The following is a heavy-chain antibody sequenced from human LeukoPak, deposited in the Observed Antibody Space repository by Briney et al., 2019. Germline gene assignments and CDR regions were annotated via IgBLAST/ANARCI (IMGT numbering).Heavy chain of an antibody. CDR3: ATVVAATSDFDY. CDR1: GYTLTELS. CDR2: FDPEDGET. J-gene: IGHJ4*02. D-gene: IGHD2-15*01. V-gene: IGHV1-24*01. Sequence: ASVKVSCKVSGYTLTELSMHWVRQAPGKGLEWMGGFDPEDGETIYAQKFQGRVTMTEDTSTVTAYTELSSLRSEDTAVYYCATVVAATSDFDYWGQGTLVTVSS.